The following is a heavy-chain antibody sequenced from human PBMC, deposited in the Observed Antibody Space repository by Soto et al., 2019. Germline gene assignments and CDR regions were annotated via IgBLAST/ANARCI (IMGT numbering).Heavy chain of an antibody. CDR2: ISYDGSIK. V-gene: IGHV3-30-3*01. Sequence: QVQLVESGGNVVQPGTSLRLSCAASGFTFSDFAMHWVRQAPDKGLEWIALISYDGSIKSYADSVKGRFTISRDNSQNTLYLAMNSLRPEDTAVYYCARDNGLGMSVGRGFDVWGQGTLVTVSS. J-gene: IGHJ3*01. D-gene: IGHD3-10*01. CDR3: ARDNGLGMSVGRGFDV. CDR1: GFTFSDFA.